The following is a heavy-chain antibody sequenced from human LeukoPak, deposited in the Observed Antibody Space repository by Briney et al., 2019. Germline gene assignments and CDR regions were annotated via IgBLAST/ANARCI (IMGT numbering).Heavy chain of an antibody. CDR3: ARCSSGGSYYDY. CDR2: ISNSGSTI. V-gene: IGHV3-11*01. CDR1: GFTFSDYY. J-gene: IGHJ4*02. D-gene: IGHD3-16*01. Sequence: GGSLRLSCAVSGFTFSDYYRSWSRRAPGKGLGWGSYISNSGSTIYYADSVKRRCTICRHNANNSLYLQMNSLRAEDTAVYYCARCSSGGSYYDYWGQGTLVTVSS.